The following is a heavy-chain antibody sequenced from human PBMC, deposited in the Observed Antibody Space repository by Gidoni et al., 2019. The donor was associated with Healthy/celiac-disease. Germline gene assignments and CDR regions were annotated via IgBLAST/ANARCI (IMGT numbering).Heavy chain of an antibody. V-gene: IGHV1-2*02. CDR2: INTNSGGT. CDR3: ARRFDWLLVGFDP. Sequence: QVQLVQSGAEVTTPGASVKVSCQASGYPFTGYYMHWVRQAPGQGLEWMGWINTNSGGTNYAQKFQGRVTMTRDTSISTAYMERSRLRSDDTAVYYCARRFDWLLVGFDPWGQGTLVTVSS. D-gene: IGHD3-9*01. CDR1: GYPFTGYY. J-gene: IGHJ5*02.